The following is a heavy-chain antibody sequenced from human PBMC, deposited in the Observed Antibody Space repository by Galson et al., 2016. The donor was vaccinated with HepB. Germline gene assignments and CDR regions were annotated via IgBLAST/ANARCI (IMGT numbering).Heavy chain of an antibody. J-gene: IGHJ5*02. Sequence: SLRLSCAASGFTFSSYSMSWVRQAPGKGLEWVANIKQDGSEKYYVDSVKSRFTISRDNAKKSLYLQMNSLRAEDTAVYYCARDGPYSSSVYNWFDPWGQGTLVTVSS. D-gene: IGHD6-13*01. CDR2: IKQDGSEK. CDR3: ARDGPYSSSVYNWFDP. CDR1: GFTFSSYS. V-gene: IGHV3-7*01.